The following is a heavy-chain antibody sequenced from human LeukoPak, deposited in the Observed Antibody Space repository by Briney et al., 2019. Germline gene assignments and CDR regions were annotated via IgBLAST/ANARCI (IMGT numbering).Heavy chain of an antibody. CDR1: GFTFDDYA. CDR3: ARWDIVVVPAAIGAFDI. Sequence: GRSLRLSCAASGFTFDDYAMHWVRQAPGKGLEWVSGISWNSGSIGYADSVKGRFTISRDNAKNSLYLQMNSLRAEDTAVYYCARWDIVVVPAAIGAFDIWGQGTMVTVSS. CDR2: ISWNSGSI. V-gene: IGHV3-9*01. J-gene: IGHJ3*02. D-gene: IGHD2-2*02.